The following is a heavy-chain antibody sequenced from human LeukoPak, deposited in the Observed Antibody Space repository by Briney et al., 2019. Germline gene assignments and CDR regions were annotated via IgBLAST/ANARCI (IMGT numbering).Heavy chain of an antibody. CDR2: IVVGSGNT. V-gene: IGHV1-58*01. J-gene: IGHJ4*02. CDR3: AADGNDILTGYYPY. D-gene: IGHD3-9*01. Sequence: VKVPCKASGFTFTSSAVQWVRQARGQRLEWIGWIVVGSGNTNYAQKFRERVTITRDMSTSTAYMELSSLRSEDTAVYYCAADGNDILTGYYPYWGQGTVVTVSS. CDR1: GFTFTSSA.